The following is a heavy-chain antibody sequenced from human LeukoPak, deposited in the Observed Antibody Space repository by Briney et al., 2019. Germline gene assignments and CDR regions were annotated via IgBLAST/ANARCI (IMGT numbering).Heavy chain of an antibody. Sequence: GASVKVSCKVSGDTLTGLSMNWVREAPGKGGEWRGRFDPEDGETIYAQKLRGRVTMTADTSTDTHYMSISSLREEDTRLYICATSYYNDSSDYYRIDYWGQGALVTVSS. J-gene: IGHJ4*02. D-gene: IGHD3-22*01. V-gene: IGHV1-24*01. CDR1: GDTLTGLS. CDR2: FDPEDGET. CDR3: ATSYYNDSSDYYRIDY.